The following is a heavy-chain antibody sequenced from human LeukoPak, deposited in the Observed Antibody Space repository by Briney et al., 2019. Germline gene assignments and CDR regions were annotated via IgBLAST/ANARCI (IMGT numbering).Heavy chain of an antibody. V-gene: IGHV3-53*01. D-gene: IGHD2-2*01. CDR3: ARDHGRGYCSSTSCYPGVDY. Sequence: GGSLRLSCAASGFAVSTNYMSWVRQAPGKGLEWVSVIFSGDNTYYSDSVKGRFTISRDNSKNMLNLQMNSLRAEDTAVYYCARDHGRGYCSSTSCYPGVDYWGQGTLVTVSS. J-gene: IGHJ4*02. CDR1: GFAVSTNY. CDR2: IFSGDNT.